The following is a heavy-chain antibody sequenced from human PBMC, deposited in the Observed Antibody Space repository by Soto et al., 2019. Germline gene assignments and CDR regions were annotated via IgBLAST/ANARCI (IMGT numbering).Heavy chain of an antibody. Sequence: QVQLQESGPGLVKPSETLSLTCTVSGGSISSYYWSWIRQPPGKGLEWIGSISYSGSTDYNPSFKSRVTISVDTSKNQFSLKLSSVTAADTAMYYCARDIPAAGTGGNWGQGTLVTVSS. CDR1: GGSISSYY. CDR2: ISYSGST. J-gene: IGHJ4*02. D-gene: IGHD6-13*01. V-gene: IGHV4-59*01. CDR3: ARDIPAAGTGGN.